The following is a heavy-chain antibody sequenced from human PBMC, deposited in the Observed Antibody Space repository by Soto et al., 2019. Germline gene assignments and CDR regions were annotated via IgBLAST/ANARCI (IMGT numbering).Heavy chain of an antibody. V-gene: IGHV1-18*01. D-gene: IGHD6-13*01. Sequence: QVQLVQSGAEVKKPGASVKVSCKASGYTFTSYGIIWVRQAPGQGLEWMGWISAYNGNTNYAQKLQGRVTRTTATTRRAAYRELRSLRSDDTAVYYCARAWAAAGPFDYWGQGTLVTVSP. CDR2: ISAYNGNT. CDR3: ARAWAAAGPFDY. J-gene: IGHJ4*02. CDR1: GYTFTSYG.